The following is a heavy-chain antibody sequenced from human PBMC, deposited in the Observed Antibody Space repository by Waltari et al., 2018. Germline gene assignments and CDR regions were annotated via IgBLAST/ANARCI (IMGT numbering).Heavy chain of an antibody. CDR2: RSYDGSNK. J-gene: IGHJ6*02. V-gene: IGHV3-30-3*01. CDR3: ARGPVDYYYGMDV. Sequence: QVQLVESGGGVVQPGRSLRLSCAASGFTFSSYAMHWVRQAPGKGLEWVAVRSYDGSNKYYADSVKGRFTISRDNSKNTLYLQMNSLRAEDTAVYYCARGPVDYYYGMDVWGQGTTVTVSS. CDR1: GFTFSSYA.